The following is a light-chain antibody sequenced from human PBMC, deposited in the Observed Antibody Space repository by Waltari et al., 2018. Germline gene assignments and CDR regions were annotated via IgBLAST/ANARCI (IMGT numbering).Light chain of an antibody. Sequence: EIVLTQSPGTLSLSPGERVTLSCRASQSVRRSLAWYQQKPGQAPRLRIYDASSRATGIPDRFSGSGSGTDFSLTISRLEPEDSAVYYCQKYVSLPATFGQGTKVEIK. V-gene: IGKV3-20*01. CDR3: QKYVSLPAT. CDR1: QSVRRS. CDR2: DAS. J-gene: IGKJ1*01.